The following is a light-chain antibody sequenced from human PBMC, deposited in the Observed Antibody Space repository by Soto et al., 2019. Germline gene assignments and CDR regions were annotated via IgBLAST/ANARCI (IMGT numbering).Light chain of an antibody. Sequence: DIQMTQSPSSLSASVGDRVTITCQASQDITNHLNWYQQKPGKAPNILIYDASNFETGVPSRLSGRGSGTDFTFTISSLQPEDFATYYYQHYHNYMYTFGQGTNLEI. J-gene: IGKJ2*01. CDR3: QHYHNYMYT. CDR1: QDITNH. CDR2: DAS. V-gene: IGKV1-33*01.